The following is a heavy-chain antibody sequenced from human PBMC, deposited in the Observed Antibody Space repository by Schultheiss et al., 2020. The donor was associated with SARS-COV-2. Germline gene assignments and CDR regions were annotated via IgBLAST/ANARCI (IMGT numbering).Heavy chain of an antibody. CDR3: ARVAGYRSSTSCYHFGMDV. V-gene: IGHV4-59*12. J-gene: IGHJ6*02. CDR2: IYYSGST. Sequence: SETLSLTCTVSGGSISSYYWSWIRQPPGKGLEWIGYIYYSGSTNYNPSLKSRVTISVDTSKNQFSLKLSSVTAADTAVYYCARVAGYRSSTSCYHFGMDVWGQGTTVTVSS. D-gene: IGHD2-2*01. CDR1: GGSISSYY.